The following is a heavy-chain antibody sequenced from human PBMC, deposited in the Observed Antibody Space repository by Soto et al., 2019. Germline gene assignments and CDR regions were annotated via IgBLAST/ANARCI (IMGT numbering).Heavy chain of an antibody. J-gene: IGHJ6*02. CDR1: GYSFTSYW. D-gene: IGHD3-10*01. CDR3: ARPPLSAFGKFAMDA. Sequence: GESLKISCKGSGYSFTSYWIGWVRQMPGKGLEWMGSIYPADSDTSYSPSFQGQVTISADKSISTAYLQWSSLKASDTAMYYCARPPLSAFGKFAMDAWGQGTTVTVSS. CDR2: IYPADSDT. V-gene: IGHV5-51*01.